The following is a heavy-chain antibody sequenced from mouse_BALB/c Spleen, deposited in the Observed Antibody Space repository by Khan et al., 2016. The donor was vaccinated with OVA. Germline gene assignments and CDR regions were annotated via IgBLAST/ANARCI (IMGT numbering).Heavy chain of an antibody. CDR3: AREGDGGGLAY. J-gene: IGHJ3*01. CDR1: GFTFTDYY. D-gene: IGHD1-1*02. CDR2: ISNRGTTT. V-gene: IGHV5-12*02. Sequence: EVELVESGGGFMQPGGSLKLSCATSGFTFTDYYMYWVRQTPEKRLEWVAYISNRGTTTYYPATVRGRFTISRDNDKNTLYLQMSRLGSDDTDIYFGAREGDGGGLAYGGQGTLVTVSA.